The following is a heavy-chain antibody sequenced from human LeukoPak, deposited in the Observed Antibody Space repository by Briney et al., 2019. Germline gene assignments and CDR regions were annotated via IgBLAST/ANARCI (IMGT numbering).Heavy chain of an antibody. V-gene: IGHV1-2*02. CDR3: ARSGAAGTYPYYYMDV. CDR1: GYKFIDYY. D-gene: IGHD6-19*01. CDR2: INPKSGGT. J-gene: IGHJ6*03. Sequence: ASVKVSCKASGYKFIDYYIHWVRQAPGQGFEWMGWINPKSGGTNYAQKFQGRITMTRDTSISTTYMELGSLTSDDTAVYYCARSGAAGTYPYYYMDVWGKETTVTVSS.